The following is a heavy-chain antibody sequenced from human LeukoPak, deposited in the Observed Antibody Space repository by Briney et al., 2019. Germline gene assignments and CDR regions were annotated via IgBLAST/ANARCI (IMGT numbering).Heavy chain of an antibody. V-gene: IGHV5-51*01. CDR2: IYPGDSDT. CDR1: GYSFTTYW. Sequence: GESLKISCKGSGYSFTTYWIGWVRQMPGKGLEWMGIIYPGDSDTRYSPSFQGQVTISADKSISTAYLQWSSLKASDTAMYYCARTYCGGDCYYSYFDYWGQGTPVTVSS. CDR3: ARTYCGGDCYYSYFDY. J-gene: IGHJ4*02. D-gene: IGHD2-21*02.